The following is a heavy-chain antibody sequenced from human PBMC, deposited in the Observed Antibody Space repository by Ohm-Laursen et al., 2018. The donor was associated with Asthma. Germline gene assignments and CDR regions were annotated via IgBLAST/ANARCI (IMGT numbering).Heavy chain of an antibody. J-gene: IGHJ5*02. V-gene: IGHV4-61*03. CDR2: VYHTGST. D-gene: IGHD3-9*01. CDR3: ARGSRIVTGYYGSAALNWFDP. Sequence: GTLSLTCTVSGGSISSGSYYWIWIRQPPGRGLEFIGYVYHTGSTIYNPSLKGRVTISVDTSKNHFSLWLTSVTSADTAVYYCARGSRIVTGYYGSAALNWFDPWGQGTLVTVSS. CDR1: GGSISSGSYY.